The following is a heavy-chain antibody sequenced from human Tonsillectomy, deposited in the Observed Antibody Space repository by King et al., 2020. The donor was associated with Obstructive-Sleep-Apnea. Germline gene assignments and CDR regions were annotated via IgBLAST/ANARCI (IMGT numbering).Heavy chain of an antibody. V-gene: IGHV4-28*01. CDR2: IYYSGST. D-gene: IGHD6-25*01. CDR1: GYSISSSNW. CDR3: ARRGGHLPYYYYGMDV. J-gene: IGHJ6*02. Sequence: HVQLQESGPGLVKPSDTLSLTCAVSGYSISSSNWWGWIRQPPGKGLEWIGYIYYSGSTYYNPSLKSRVTMSVDTSKNQFSLKLSSVTAVDTAVYYCARRGGHLPYYYYGMDVWGQGTTATVSS.